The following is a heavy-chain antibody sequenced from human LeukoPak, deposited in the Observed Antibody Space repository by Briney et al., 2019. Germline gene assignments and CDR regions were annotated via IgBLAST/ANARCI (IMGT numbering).Heavy chain of an antibody. Sequence: GGSLRLSCEASGFTFSSYGMHWVRQAPGKGLEWVAFIRYDGTNKNYEDSVKGRFTISRDNSKNTLYLQMNSLRAEDTAVYYCANGQVRGVSYCGMDVWGQGTTVTVSS. J-gene: IGHJ6*02. D-gene: IGHD3-10*01. CDR3: ANGQVRGVSYCGMDV. CDR1: GFTFSSYG. CDR2: IRYDGTNK. V-gene: IGHV3-30*02.